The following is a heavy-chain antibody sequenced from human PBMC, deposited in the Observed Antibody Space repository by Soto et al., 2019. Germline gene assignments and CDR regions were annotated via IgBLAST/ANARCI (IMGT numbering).Heavy chain of an antibody. CDR2: IYDSGST. J-gene: IGHJ6*03. V-gene: IGHV4-39*01. D-gene: IGHD2-2*01. CDR3: ASIKYCTSTTFYAVGAPYYYMAA. CDR1: GGSISSSTYY. Sequence: SETLSLTCTVSGGSISSSTYYWGWIRQPPGKGLEWIGSIYDSGSTHYNPSFKSRVSIVVETSKNQLSLKLSSVTAADTAVYYCASIKYCTSTTFYAVGAPYYYMAAWGKGTTVTVSS.